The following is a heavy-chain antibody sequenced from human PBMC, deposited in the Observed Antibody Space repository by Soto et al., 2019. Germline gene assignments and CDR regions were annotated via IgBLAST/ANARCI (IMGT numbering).Heavy chain of an antibody. V-gene: IGHV1-18*01. CDR2: MSAYNGNT. CDR1: GYTFITYG. D-gene: IGHD4-17*01. J-gene: IGHJ4*02. CDR3: VREVQDGDYSTFSY. Sequence: QVQLVQSGAEVKKPGASVKVSCKASGYTFITYGISWVRQAPGQGREWMGWMSAYNGNTNYAHKLQDRVTITRDTTTTTAYMEVRSLRSDDTAVYYWVREVQDGDYSTFSYWGQGTLVTVSS.